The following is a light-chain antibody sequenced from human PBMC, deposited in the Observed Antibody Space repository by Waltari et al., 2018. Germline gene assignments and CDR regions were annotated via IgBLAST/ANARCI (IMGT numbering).Light chain of an antibody. Sequence: EIVMTQSPATLSVSPGERATLSCRVSQRVSSSLAWYQQKPGQPPRLLIHGASSRATGIPARFSGSGSGTEFTLTINSLQSDDFAVYYCVQYKNWPSFGPGTKVEIK. CDR1: QRVSSS. J-gene: IGKJ3*01. V-gene: IGKV3-15*01. CDR2: GAS. CDR3: VQYKNWPS.